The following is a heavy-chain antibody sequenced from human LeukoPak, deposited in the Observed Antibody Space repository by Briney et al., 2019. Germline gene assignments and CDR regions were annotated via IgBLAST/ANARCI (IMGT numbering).Heavy chain of an antibody. D-gene: IGHD5-18*01. CDR3: ARDKRHSYGKYFGP. CDR2: ISLGNT. V-gene: IGHV4-59*12. CDR1: GDTLSTYY. Sequence: PSETLSLTCSLSGDTLSTYYWNWIRQTPGRGLEWIGHISLGNTEYNPSLKSRVTISVDTSKNEFYLRLTSVTAADTALYFCARDKRHSYGKYFGPWSQGTLVSVSS. J-gene: IGHJ5*02.